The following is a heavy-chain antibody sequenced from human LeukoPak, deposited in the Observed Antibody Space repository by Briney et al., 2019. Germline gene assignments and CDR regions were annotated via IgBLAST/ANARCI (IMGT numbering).Heavy chain of an antibody. D-gene: IGHD3-10*01. Sequence: PSETLSLTCAVYGGSFSGYYWSWIRQPPGKGLEWIGEINHSGSTNCNPSLKSRVTIAVDTSKNQFSLKLSSVTAADTAVYYCARGRWNYYGSGSYYFDYWGQGTLVTVSS. V-gene: IGHV4-34*01. CDR3: ARGRWNYYGSGSYYFDY. J-gene: IGHJ4*02. CDR2: INHSGST. CDR1: GGSFSGYY.